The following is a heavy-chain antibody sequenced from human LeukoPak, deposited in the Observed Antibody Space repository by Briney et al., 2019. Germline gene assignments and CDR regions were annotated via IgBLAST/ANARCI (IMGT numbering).Heavy chain of an antibody. J-gene: IGHJ2*01. CDR2: ISYDGSNK. CDR3: AKRGQGSSSWYLENWYFDL. Sequence: GGSLRLSCAASGFTFSSYAMHWVRQAPGKGLEWVAVISYDGSNKYYADSVKGRFTISRDNSKNTLYLQMNSLRAEDTAVYYCAKRGQGSSSWYLENWYFDLWGRGTLVTVSS. D-gene: IGHD6-13*01. CDR1: GFTFSSYA. V-gene: IGHV3-30-3*02.